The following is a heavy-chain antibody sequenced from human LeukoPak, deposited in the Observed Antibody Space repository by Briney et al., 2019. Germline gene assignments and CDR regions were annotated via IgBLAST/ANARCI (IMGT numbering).Heavy chain of an antibody. CDR2: ITVSGGTT. J-gene: IGHJ4*02. V-gene: IGHV3-23*01. CDR3: AKVSSTDPRRYFDY. Sequence: GGSLRLSCAASGFSFSSYAMAWVRQAPGKGLEWVSTITVSGGTTHYTDSVKGRFTISRDNSKNALYLQMNTLRAEDTAIYYCAKVSSTDPRRYFDYWGQGTQVTVSS. CDR1: GFSFSSYA.